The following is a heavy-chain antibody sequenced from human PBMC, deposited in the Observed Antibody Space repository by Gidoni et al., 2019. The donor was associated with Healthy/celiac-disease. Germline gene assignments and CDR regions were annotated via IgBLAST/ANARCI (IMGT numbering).Heavy chain of an antibody. CDR3: TTGMEDIVVVVAAFHLFDY. Sequence: EVQLVESGGGLVKPGGSLRLSCAASGFTFSNDWMSWVRQAPGKGLEWVGRIKSKTDGGTTDYAEPVKGRFTISRDDSKNTLYLQMNSLKTEDTAVYYCTTGMEDIVVVVAAFHLFDYWGQGTLVTVSS. CDR2: IKSKTDGGTT. D-gene: IGHD2-15*01. J-gene: IGHJ4*02. V-gene: IGHV3-15*01. CDR1: GFTFSNDW.